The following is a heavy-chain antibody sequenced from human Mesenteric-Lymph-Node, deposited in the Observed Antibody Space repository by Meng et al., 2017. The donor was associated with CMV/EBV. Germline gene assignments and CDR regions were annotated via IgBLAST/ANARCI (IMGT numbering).Heavy chain of an antibody. CDR1: GVTFSSYW. D-gene: IGHD2-15*01. CDR3: ARDVVGFDY. V-gene: IGHV3-7*01. Sequence: GGSLRLSCAASGVTFSSYWMSWVRQAPGKGLEWVANIKPDGSEKYYADSVKGRFTISRDNAENSVYLLMNSLRAEDTAVYFCARDVVGFDYWGQGIVVTVSS. J-gene: IGHJ4*02. CDR2: IKPDGSEK.